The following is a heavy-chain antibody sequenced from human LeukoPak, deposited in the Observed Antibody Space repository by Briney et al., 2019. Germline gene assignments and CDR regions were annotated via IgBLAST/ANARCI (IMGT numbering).Heavy chain of an antibody. V-gene: IGHV4-61*01. Sequence: SETLSLTCTVSGYSISSGYYWGWIRQPPGKGLEWIGYIYYSGSTNYNPSLKSRVTISVDTSKNQFSLKLSSVTAADTAVYYCARVGPYYYDSSGFRDAFDIWGQGTMVTVSS. CDR2: IYYSGST. CDR1: GYSISSGYY. D-gene: IGHD3-22*01. CDR3: ARVGPYYYDSSGFRDAFDI. J-gene: IGHJ3*02.